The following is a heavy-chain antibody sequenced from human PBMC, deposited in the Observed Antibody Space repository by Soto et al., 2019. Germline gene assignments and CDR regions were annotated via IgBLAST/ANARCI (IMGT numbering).Heavy chain of an antibody. J-gene: IGHJ6*02. CDR3: ARDEYCSSTSCLVPYYYGMDV. Sequence: PSETLSLTCTVSGGSISSGSYYWSWIRQHPGKGLEWIGYIYYSGSTYYNPSLKSRVTISVDTSKNQFSLKLSSVTAADTAVYYCARDEYCSSTSCLVPYYYGMDVWGQGTTVTVSS. CDR2: IYYSGST. CDR1: GGSISSGSYY. D-gene: IGHD2-2*01. V-gene: IGHV4-31*03.